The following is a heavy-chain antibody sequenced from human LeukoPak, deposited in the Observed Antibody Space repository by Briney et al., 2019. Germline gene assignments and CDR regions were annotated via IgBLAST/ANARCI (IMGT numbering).Heavy chain of an antibody. Sequence: ASVKVSCKASGYTFTSYGISRVRQAPGQGLEWMGWISAYNGNTNYAQKLQGRVTMTTDTSTSTAYMELRSLRSDDTAVYYCARGAIAAAAPYYFDYWGQGTLVTVSS. CDR1: GYTFTSYG. CDR2: ISAYNGNT. D-gene: IGHD6-13*01. CDR3: ARGAIAAAAPYYFDY. J-gene: IGHJ4*02. V-gene: IGHV1-18*01.